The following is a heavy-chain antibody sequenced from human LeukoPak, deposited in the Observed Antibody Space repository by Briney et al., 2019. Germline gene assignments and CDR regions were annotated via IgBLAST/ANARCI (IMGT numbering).Heavy chain of an antibody. J-gene: IGHJ4*02. Sequence: GGSLRLSCAASGFTFSSYAMHWVRQAPGKGLEWVAVISYDGSNKYYADSVKGRFTISRDNSKNTLYPQMNSLRAEDTAVYYCARDAESHYYDSSGYPGYWGQGTLVTVSS. CDR3: ARDAESHYYDSSGYPGY. D-gene: IGHD3-22*01. CDR1: GFTFSSYA. CDR2: ISYDGSNK. V-gene: IGHV3-30-3*01.